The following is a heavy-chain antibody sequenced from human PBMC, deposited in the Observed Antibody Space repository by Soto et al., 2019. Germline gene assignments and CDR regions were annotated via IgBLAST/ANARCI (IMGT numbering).Heavy chain of an antibody. J-gene: IGHJ4*02. Sequence: QVQLVQSGAEVKKPGSSVKVSCKASGGTFSSYAISWVRQAPGQGVEWMGGIIPIFGTANYAQKFQGRVTITADESTSTAYMELSSLRSEDTDVYYCARDRQWSSSGWQYFDYWGQGTLVTVSS. CDR2: IIPIFGTA. CDR1: GGTFSSYA. D-gene: IGHD6-19*01. CDR3: ARDRQWSSSGWQYFDY. V-gene: IGHV1-69*01.